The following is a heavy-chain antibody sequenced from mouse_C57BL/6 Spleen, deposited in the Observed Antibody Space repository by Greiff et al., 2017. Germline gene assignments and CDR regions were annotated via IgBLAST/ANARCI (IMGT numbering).Heavy chain of an antibody. CDR3: ARGGVTGAY. CDR2: INPNNGGT. Sequence: EVQLQQSGPELVKPGASVKISCKASGYTFTDYYMNWVKQSHGKSLEWIGDINPNNGGTSYNQKFKGKATLTVDKSSSTAYMELRSLTSEDSAVYYCARGGVTGAYWGQGTLVTVSA. V-gene: IGHV1-26*01. D-gene: IGHD2-2*01. CDR1: GYTFTDYY. J-gene: IGHJ3*01.